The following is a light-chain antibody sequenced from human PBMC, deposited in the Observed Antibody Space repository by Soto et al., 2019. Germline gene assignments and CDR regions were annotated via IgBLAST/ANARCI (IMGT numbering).Light chain of an antibody. CDR1: QSVSSTY. CDR3: QQFGSSSWT. CDR2: GAS. V-gene: IGKV3-20*01. J-gene: IGKJ1*01. Sequence: EIMLTQSPGTLSLSPGERATLSCRASQSVSSTYLAWYQQKAGQAPRLLIYGASRRATGIPDRFSGSGSGTDFTLTISRLEPEDFAVYYCQQFGSSSWTFGQGTKVEIK.